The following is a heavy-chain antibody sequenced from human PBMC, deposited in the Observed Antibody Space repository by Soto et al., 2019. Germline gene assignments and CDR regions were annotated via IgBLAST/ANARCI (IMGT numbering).Heavy chain of an antibody. J-gene: IGHJ5*01. CDR3: ARGRYCLTGRCFPNWFDS. V-gene: IGHV4-30-4*08. Sequence: PSETLSLTCSVSGDSISTVDYFWAWIRQPPGQALEYIGYIYKSANTYYNPSFESRVAISLDTSKSQFSLNVTSVTAADTAVYFCARGRYCLTGRCFPNWFDSWGQGTQVTVSS. CDR2: IYKSANT. CDR1: GDSISTVDYF. D-gene: IGHD2-15*01.